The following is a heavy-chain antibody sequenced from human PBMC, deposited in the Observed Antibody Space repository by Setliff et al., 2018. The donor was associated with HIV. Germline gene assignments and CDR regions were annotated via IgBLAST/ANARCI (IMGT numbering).Heavy chain of an antibody. CDR2: MYHTGST. J-gene: IGHJ4*02. D-gene: IGHD6-13*01. Sequence: PSETLSLTCAVSGYSISSGCYWGWIRQPPGKGLEWIGSMYHTGSTYYSPSLKSRVTISVDTSKNQFSLKLSSVSAADTAVFYCAAASSWDPLLDYWGQGTLVTVSS. CDR3: AAASSWDPLLDY. CDR1: GYSISSGCY. V-gene: IGHV4-38-2*01.